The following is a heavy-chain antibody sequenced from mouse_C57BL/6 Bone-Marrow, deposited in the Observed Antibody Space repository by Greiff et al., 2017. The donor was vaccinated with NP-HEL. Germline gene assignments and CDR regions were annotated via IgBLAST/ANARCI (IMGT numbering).Heavy chain of an antibody. V-gene: IGHV7-3*01. Sequence: EVQVVESGGGLVQPGGSLSLSCAASGFTFTDYYMSWVRQPPGKALEWLGFIRNKANGYTTEYSASVKGRFTVSRDNTQSILYLQMNALRAEDSATYDCARYIVYFDYWGQGTTLTVTS. J-gene: IGHJ2*01. CDR3: ARYIVYFDY. CDR2: IRNKANGYTT. CDR1: GFTFTDYY.